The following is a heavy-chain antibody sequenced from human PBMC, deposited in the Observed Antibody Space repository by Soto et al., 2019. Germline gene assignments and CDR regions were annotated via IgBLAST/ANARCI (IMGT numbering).Heavy chain of an antibody. D-gene: IGHD6-13*01. CDR3: ASRRRLSSSHFDY. Sequence: EVQLLESGGGLVQPGGSLRLSCAASGFTFSSYAMSWVRQAPGKGLEWVSAISGSGGSTYYTDSVKGRFTISRDNSKNTLYLQMNSLRAEDTAVYYCASRRRLSSSHFDYWGQGTLVTVSS. J-gene: IGHJ4*02. V-gene: IGHV3-23*01. CDR2: ISGSGGST. CDR1: GFTFSSYA.